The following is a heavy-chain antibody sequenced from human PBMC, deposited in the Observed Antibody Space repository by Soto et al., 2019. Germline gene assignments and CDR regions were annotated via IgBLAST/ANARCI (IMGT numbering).Heavy chain of an antibody. Sequence: PGGSLRLSCAASGFTFSTYRMNWVRQAPGKGLEWVSYIGSSTSSIDYADSVKGRFTISRDNAKNSLYLQMNSLRAEDTAVYYCATTTMTTDYYGLDVWGQGTTVTVSS. D-gene: IGHD4-17*01. CDR3: ATTTMTTDYYGLDV. J-gene: IGHJ6*02. CDR2: IGSSTSSI. CDR1: GFTFSTYR. V-gene: IGHV3-21*01.